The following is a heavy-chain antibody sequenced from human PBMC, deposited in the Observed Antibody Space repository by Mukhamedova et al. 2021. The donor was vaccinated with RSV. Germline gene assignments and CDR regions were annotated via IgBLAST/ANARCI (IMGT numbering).Heavy chain of an antibody. Sequence: IFSSYAMSWVRQAPGKGLEWVAAISGSGVSTYYADSVKGRFTISRDNSKNTVYLQMNSLRAEDTAVYYCAKFLGYSGSSWRAFD. J-gene: IGHJ3*01. CDR1: IFSSYA. CDR3: AKFLGYSGSSWRAFD. D-gene: IGHD1-26*01. V-gene: IGHV3-23*01. CDR2: ISGSGVST.